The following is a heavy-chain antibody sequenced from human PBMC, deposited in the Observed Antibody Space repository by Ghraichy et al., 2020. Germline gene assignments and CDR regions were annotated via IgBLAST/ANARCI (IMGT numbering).Heavy chain of an antibody. D-gene: IGHD1-1*01. Sequence: GESLNISCAASDFTFGTFTTYWMTWVRQVPGKGLQCVANINEDGSEKNYVDSVKGRFTISRDNGNNLVYLQMNSLRAEDTALYYCATSGTGHPRYFDYWGRGTLVTVSS. CDR3: ATSGTGHPRYFDY. CDR1: DFTFGTFTTYW. CDR2: INEDGSEK. V-gene: IGHV3-7*03. J-gene: IGHJ4*02.